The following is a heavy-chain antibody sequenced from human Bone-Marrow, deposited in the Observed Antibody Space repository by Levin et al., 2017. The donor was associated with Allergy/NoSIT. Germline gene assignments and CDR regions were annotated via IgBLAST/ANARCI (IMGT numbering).Heavy chain of an antibody. CDR3: APRYCSGGSCHPIDY. CDR1: GGSFSGYY. V-gene: IGHV4-34*01. J-gene: IGHJ4*02. Sequence: SETLSLTCAVYGGSFSGYYWSWIRQPPGKGLEWIGEINHSGSTNYSPSLKSRVTLSVDTSKNQFSLKLNSVTAADTAVYYCAPRYCSGGSCHPIDYWGQGTLVTVSS. CDR2: INHSGST. D-gene: IGHD2-15*01.